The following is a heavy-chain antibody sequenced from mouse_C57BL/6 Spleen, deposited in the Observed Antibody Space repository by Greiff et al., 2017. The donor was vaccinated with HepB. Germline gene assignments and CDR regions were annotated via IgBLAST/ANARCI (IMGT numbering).Heavy chain of an antibody. CDR3: ARNNGCYYCYFYY. Sequence: QVQLQQPGAELVKPGASVKLSCKASGYTFTSYWMHWVKQRPGRGLEWIGRIDPNSGGTKYNEKFKSKATLTVDKPSNTAYMQLISLSSEDSAVYYYARNNGCYYCYFYYWGQGTTLTVSS. J-gene: IGHJ2*01. CDR2: IDPNSGGT. V-gene: IGHV1-72*01. CDR1: GYTFTSYW. D-gene: IGHD2-3*01.